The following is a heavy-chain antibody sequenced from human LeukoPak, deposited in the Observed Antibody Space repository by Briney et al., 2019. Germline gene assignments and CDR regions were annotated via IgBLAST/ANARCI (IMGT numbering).Heavy chain of an antibody. V-gene: IGHV5-51*01. D-gene: IGHD6-13*01. Sequence: GESLKISCKGSGYSFTSYWIGWVRQMPGKGLEWMGIIYPGDSDTRYSPSFQGQVTISADKSISTAYLQWSSLKASDTAIYYCARDTSSWYKAFDIWGQGTMVTVSS. CDR3: ARDTSSWYKAFDI. CDR1: GYSFTSYW. J-gene: IGHJ3*02. CDR2: IYPGDSDT.